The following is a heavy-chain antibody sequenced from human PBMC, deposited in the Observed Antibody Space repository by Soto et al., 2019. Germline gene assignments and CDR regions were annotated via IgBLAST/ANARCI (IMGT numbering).Heavy chain of an antibody. Sequence: QVQLVESGGGVVQPGRSLRLSCAASGFTFSSYGMHWVRQAPGKGLEWVAVISYDGSNKYYADSVKGRFTISRDNSKNTLYLQMNSLRAEDTAVYYCAKDLGSGSYWGQGTLVTVSS. CDR1: GFTFSSYG. CDR3: AKDLGSGSY. J-gene: IGHJ4*02. D-gene: IGHD1-26*01. CDR2: ISYDGSNK. V-gene: IGHV3-30*18.